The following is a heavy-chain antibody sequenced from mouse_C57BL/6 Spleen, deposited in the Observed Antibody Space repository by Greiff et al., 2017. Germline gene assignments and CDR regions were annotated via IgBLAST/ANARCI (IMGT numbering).Heavy chain of an antibody. CDR1: GFSLTSYG. CDR2: IWSGGST. J-gene: IGHJ4*01. Sequence: VQLQQSGPGLVQPSQSLSITCTVSGFSLTSYGVHWVRQSPGKGLEWLGVIWSGGSTDYNAAFISRLSISKDNSKSQVFFKMNSLQADDTAIYYCASLYYGSSSLYYAMDYWGQGTSVTVSS. D-gene: IGHD1-1*01. CDR3: ASLYYGSSSLYYAMDY. V-gene: IGHV2-2*01.